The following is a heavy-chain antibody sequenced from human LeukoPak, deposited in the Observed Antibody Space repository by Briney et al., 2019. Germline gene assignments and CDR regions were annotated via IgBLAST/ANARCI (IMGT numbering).Heavy chain of an antibody. CDR2: IYTSGST. CDR1: GGSISSYY. V-gene: IGHV4-4*07. J-gene: IGHJ4*02. CDR3: ARDRAAPSWNFDY. D-gene: IGHD6-6*01. Sequence: SETLSLTCPVSGGSISSYYLSWIRPPAGKGLEWIGRIYTSGSTNYNPSLKSRVTMSVDTSKNQFSLKLSSVTAADTAVYYCARDRAAPSWNFDYWGQGTLVTVSS.